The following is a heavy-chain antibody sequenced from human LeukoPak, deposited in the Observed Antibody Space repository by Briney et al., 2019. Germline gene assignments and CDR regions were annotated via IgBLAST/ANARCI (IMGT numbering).Heavy chain of an antibody. V-gene: IGHV3-48*03. CDR3: GNGYSSSSPWFDP. Sequence: PGGSLRLSCAASGFTFSSYEMNWVRQAPGKGLEWVSYISSSGSTIYYADSVKGRFTISRDNAKNSLYLQMNSLRAEDTAVHYCGNGYSSSSPWFDPWGQGTLVTVSS. D-gene: IGHD6-13*01. CDR2: ISSSGSTI. J-gene: IGHJ5*02. CDR1: GFTFSSYE.